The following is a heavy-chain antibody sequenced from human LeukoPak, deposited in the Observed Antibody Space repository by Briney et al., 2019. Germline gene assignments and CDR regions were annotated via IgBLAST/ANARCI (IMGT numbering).Heavy chain of an antibody. V-gene: IGHV4-59*08. D-gene: IGHD3-22*01. J-gene: IGHJ4*02. CDR3: PRTREYDRNGYYYFDY. CDR1: GGCISSYY. Sequence: ETLSLTCTVSGGCISSYYWSWIRQPPGKGREWIGYIYYSGSTNYNPSLKSRVTTSIDTPKNQSALTQSAVCAADTDVYECPRTREYDRNGYYYFDYWGQGTLVTVFS. CDR2: IYYSGST.